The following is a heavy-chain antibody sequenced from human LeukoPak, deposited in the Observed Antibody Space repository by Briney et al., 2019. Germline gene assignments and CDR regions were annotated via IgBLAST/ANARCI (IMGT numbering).Heavy chain of an antibody. CDR1: GFTFSSYS. V-gene: IGHV3-48*04. CDR2: ISSSSSTI. Sequence: PGGSLRLSCAASGFTFSSYSMNWVRQAPGKGLEWVSYISSSSSTIYYADSVKGRFTISRDNAKNSLYLQMNSLRAEDTAVYYCARDPKGRAFDIWGQGTMVTVSS. J-gene: IGHJ3*02. CDR3: ARDPKGRAFDI.